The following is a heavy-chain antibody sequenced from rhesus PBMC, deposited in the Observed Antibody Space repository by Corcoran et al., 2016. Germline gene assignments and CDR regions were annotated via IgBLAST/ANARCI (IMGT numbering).Heavy chain of an antibody. J-gene: IGHJ4*01. Sequence: QVQLQESGPGLVKPSETLSLTCAVSGGSISDSYYWNWIRQPPGKGLEWIGNLYGNRPRNSYNPSLKSRVTISKDTSKNQFFLKLSSVTAADTAVYYCASEYLQGDYWGQGVLVTVSS. V-gene: IGHV4S9*01. CDR1: GGSISDSYY. D-gene: IGHD3-3*01. CDR3: ASEYLQGDY. CDR2: LYGNRPRN.